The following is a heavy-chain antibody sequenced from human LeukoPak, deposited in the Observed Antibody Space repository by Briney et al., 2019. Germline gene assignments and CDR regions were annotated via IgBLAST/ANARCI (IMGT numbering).Heavy chain of an antibody. CDR2: ISAYNGNT. CDR3: ARDSIGVAASVTFDY. CDR1: GYTFTSYG. V-gene: IGHV1-18*01. J-gene: IGHJ4*02. Sequence: GASVTVSCKASGYTFTSYGISWVRQAPGQGLEWMGWISAYNGNTNYAQKLQGRVTMTTDTSTSTAYMELRSLRSDDTAVYYCARDSIGVAASVTFDYWGQGTLVTFSS. D-gene: IGHD2-15*01.